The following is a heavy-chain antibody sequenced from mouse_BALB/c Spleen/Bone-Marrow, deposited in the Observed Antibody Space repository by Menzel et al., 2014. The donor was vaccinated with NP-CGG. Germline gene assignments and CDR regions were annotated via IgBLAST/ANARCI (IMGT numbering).Heavy chain of an antibody. Sequence: EVKVVDSGAELVKPGASVKLSCTASGFNIKDTYMHWVKQRPEQGLEWIGRIDPANGNTKYDPKFQDKATITADTSSNTAYLQLSSLTSEDTAVYYCARREFITRTWYFDVWGAGTTVTVSS. CDR1: GFNIKDTY. J-gene: IGHJ1*01. CDR2: IDPANGNT. CDR3: ARREFITRTWYFDV. V-gene: IGHV14-3*02. D-gene: IGHD1-2*01.